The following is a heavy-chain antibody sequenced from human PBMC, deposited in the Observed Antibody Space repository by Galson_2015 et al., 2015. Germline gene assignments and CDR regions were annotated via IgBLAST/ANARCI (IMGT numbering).Heavy chain of an antibody. D-gene: IGHD4-17*01. V-gene: IGHV5-51*01. CDR3: AKDPHYGDYADY. CDR1: GYSFTSYW. Sequence: QSGAEVKKPGESLKISCKGSGYSFTSYWIGWVRQMPGKGLEWMGIIYPGDSDTRYSPSFQGQVTISADKSISTAYLQMNSLRAEDTAVYYCAKDPHYGDYADYWGQGTLVTVSS. J-gene: IGHJ4*02. CDR2: IYPGDSDT.